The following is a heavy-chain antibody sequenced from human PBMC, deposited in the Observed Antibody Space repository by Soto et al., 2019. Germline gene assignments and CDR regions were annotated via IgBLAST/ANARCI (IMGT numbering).Heavy chain of an antibody. J-gene: IGHJ4*02. CDR3: ARSDPLPRGHIGSDY. V-gene: IGHV3-30-3*01. CDR1: GFTFSSYA. D-gene: IGHD5-12*01. Sequence: GGSLRLSCAASGFTFSSYAMHWVRQAPGKGLEWVAVISYDGSNKYYADSVKGRFTISRDNSKNTLYLQMNSLRAEDTAVYYCARSDPLPRGHIGSDYWGQGTLVTVSS. CDR2: ISYDGSNK.